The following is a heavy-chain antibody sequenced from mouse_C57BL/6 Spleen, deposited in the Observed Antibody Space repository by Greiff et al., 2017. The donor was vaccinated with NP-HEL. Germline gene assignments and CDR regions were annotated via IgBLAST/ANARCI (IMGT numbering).Heavy chain of an antibody. CDR1: GFTFSDYY. V-gene: IGHV5-16*01. CDR3: ARGPIRFYGYWYFDV. J-gene: IGHJ1*03. Sequence: DVHLVESEGGLVQPGSSMKLSCTASGFTFSDYYMAWVRQVPEKGLEWVANINYDGSSTYYLDSLKSRFIISRDNAMNILYLQMSSLKSEDTATYYCARGPIRFYGYWYFDVWGTGTTVTVSS. D-gene: IGHD1-1*02. CDR2: INYDGSST.